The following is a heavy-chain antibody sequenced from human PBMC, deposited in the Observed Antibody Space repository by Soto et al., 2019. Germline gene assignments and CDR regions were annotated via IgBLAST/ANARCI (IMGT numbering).Heavy chain of an antibody. V-gene: IGHV1-3*01. Sequence: QVQLVQSGAEVKESGASVKVCCKAYGYTFVSYALHWVRQVPGQRLEWLGWINADKGNPKFSQKFQDRVTITRDTSASTAYMELSSLRSEDTAVYYCARDHSSGGYWYFDLWGRGTLVTVSS. D-gene: IGHD3-10*01. CDR3: ARDHSSGGYWYFDL. CDR2: INADKGNP. J-gene: IGHJ2*01. CDR1: GYTFVSYA.